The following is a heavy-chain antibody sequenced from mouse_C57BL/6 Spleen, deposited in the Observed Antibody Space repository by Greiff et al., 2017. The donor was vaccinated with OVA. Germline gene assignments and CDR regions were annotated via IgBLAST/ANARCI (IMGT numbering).Heavy chain of an antibody. CDR3: ARATGVEVYYYAMDY. Sequence: EVQLQQSGPELVKPGDSVKISCKASGYSFTGYFMNWVLQSHGKSLEWIGRINPYNGDTFYNQKFKGKATLTVDQSSSTAHMELRSLTSEDSAVYDGARATGVEVYYYAMDYWGQGTSVTVSS. CDR2: INPYNGDT. V-gene: IGHV1-20*01. CDR1: GYSFTGYF. D-gene: IGHD1-1*01. J-gene: IGHJ4*01.